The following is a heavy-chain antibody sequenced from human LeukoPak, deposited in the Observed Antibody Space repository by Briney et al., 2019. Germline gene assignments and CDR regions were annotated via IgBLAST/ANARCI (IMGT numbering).Heavy chain of an antibody. CDR3: AKDLLAYSSGWHAAGSY. D-gene: IGHD6-19*01. V-gene: IGHV3-23*01. CDR2: ISGSGGST. J-gene: IGHJ4*02. CDR1: GFTFSSYA. Sequence: PGGSLRLSCAASGFTFSSYAMSWVRQAPGKGLEWVSAISGSGGSTYYADSVKGRFTISRDNSKNTLYLQMNSLRAEDTAVYYCAKDLLAYSSGWHAAGSYWGQGTLVTVSS.